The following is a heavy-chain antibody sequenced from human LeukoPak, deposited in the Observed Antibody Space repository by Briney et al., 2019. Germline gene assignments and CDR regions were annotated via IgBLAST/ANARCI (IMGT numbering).Heavy chain of an antibody. CDR2: ISSSSSYI. CDR1: GFTFSSYS. J-gene: IGHJ3*02. CDR3: ASPLGSGDAFDI. V-gene: IGHV3-21*01. Sequence: GGSLRLSCAASGFTFSSYSMNWVRQAPGKGLEWVSSISSSSSYIYYADSVKGRFTISRDNAKNSLYLQMNSLRAEDTAVSYCASPLGSGDAFDIWGQGTMVTVSS. D-gene: IGHD3-10*01.